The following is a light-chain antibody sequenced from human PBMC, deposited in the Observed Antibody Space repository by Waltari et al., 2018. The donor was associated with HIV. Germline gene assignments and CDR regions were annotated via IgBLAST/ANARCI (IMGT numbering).Light chain of an antibody. Sequence: SSELTQDPSVSVALRQTVRITCQGDSLRTYYATWYQQKPRQAPVIVIYGKNNRLSGIPDRFSGSSSGDTASLTITGGQAEDEADYYCSSRDSSGTHVLFGGGTKLTVL. CDR3: SSRDSSGTHVL. V-gene: IGLV3-19*01. CDR1: SLRTYY. CDR2: GKN. J-gene: IGLJ2*01.